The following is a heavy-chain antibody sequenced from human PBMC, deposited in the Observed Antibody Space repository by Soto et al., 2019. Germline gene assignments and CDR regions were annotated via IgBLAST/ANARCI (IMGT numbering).Heavy chain of an antibody. CDR3: ARDKRYFDWSPYYGMDV. CDR2: ISAYNGNT. CDR1: GYTFTSYG. V-gene: IGHV1-18*04. D-gene: IGHD3-9*01. J-gene: IGHJ6*02. Sequence: ASVKVSCKASGYTFTSYGISWVRQAPGQGLEWMGWISAYNGNTNYAQKLQGRVTMTTDTSTSTAYMELRSLRSDDTAVYYCARDKRYFDWSPYYGMDVWGQGTTVTVS.